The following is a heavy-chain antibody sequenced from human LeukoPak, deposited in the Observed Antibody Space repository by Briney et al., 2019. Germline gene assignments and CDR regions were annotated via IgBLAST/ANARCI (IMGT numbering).Heavy chain of an antibody. CDR3: ARGLGAAAGFDY. J-gene: IGHJ4*02. CDR1: GGTFSSYA. Sequence: SVKVSCKASGGTFSSYAISWVRQAPGQGLEWMGRIIPILGIANYARKFQGRVTITADKSTSTAYMELSSLRSEDTAVYYCARGLGAAAGFDYWGQGTLVTVSS. V-gene: IGHV1-69*04. D-gene: IGHD6-13*01. CDR2: IIPILGIA.